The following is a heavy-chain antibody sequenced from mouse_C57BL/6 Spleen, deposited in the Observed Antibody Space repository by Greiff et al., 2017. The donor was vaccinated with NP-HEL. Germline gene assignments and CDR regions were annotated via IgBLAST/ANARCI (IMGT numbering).Heavy chain of an antibody. CDR1: GYAFTNYL. V-gene: IGHV1-54*01. J-gene: IGHJ2*01. CDR2: INPGSGGT. CDR3: ARGRVLDYFDY. Sequence: QVQLQQSGAELVRPGTSVKVSCKASGYAFTNYLIEWVKQRPGQGLEWIGVINPGSGGTNYNEKFKGKATLTADKSSSTAYMQLSSLTSEDSAVYFCARGRVLDYFDYWGQGTTLTVSS.